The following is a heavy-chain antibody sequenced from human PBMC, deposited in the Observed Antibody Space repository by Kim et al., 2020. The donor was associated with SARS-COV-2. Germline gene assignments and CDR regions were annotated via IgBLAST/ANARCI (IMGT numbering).Heavy chain of an antibody. CDR3: AREGSSWSGWFDP. CDR2: INHSGST. J-gene: IGHJ5*02. D-gene: IGHD6-13*01. Sequence: SETLSLTCAVYGGSFSGYYWSWIRQPPGKGLEWIGEINHSGSTNYNPSLKSRVTISVDTSKNQFSLKLSSVTAADTAVYYCAREGSSWSGWFDPWGQGTLVTVSS. CDR1: GGSFSGYY. V-gene: IGHV4-34*01.